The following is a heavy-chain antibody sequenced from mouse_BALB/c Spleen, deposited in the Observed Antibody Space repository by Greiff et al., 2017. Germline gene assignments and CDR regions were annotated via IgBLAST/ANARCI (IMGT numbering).Heavy chain of an antibody. CDR1: GYTFTDYE. J-gene: IGHJ3*01. CDR2: IDPETGGT. CDR3: TSGQLGRFAY. D-gene: IGHD4-1*02. Sequence: VQLQQSGAELVRPGASVTLSCKTSGYTFTDYEIHWVKQTPVHGLEWIGAIDPETGGTAYNQKFKGKATLTADKSSSTAYMELRSLTSEDSAVYYCTSGQLGRFAYWGQGTLVTVSA. V-gene: IGHV1-15*01.